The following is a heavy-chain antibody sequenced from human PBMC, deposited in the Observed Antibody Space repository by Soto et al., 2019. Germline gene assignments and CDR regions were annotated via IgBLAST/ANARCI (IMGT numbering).Heavy chain of an antibody. V-gene: IGHV5-51*01. CDR3: ARSGSGSYERSKYYFYGMDV. CDR2: IYPGDSDT. Sequence: GESLKISCKGSGYRFTTYWIGWVRQMPGKGLERMGIIYPGDSDTRYSPSFQGQVTISADKSISTAYLQWSSLKASDSATYYCARSGSGSYERSKYYFYGMDVWGQGTTVTVSS. J-gene: IGHJ6*02. CDR1: GYRFTTYW. D-gene: IGHD3-10*01.